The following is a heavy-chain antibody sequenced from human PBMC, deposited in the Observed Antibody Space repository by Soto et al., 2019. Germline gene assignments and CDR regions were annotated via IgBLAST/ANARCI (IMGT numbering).Heavy chain of an antibody. CDR1: GGSISSSNW. V-gene: IGHV4-4*02. CDR2: IYHSGST. CDR3: ERSDSSSWYVYYFDY. Sequence: SETLSLTCAVSGGSISSSNWWSWVRQPPGKGLEWIGEIYHSGSTNYNPSLKSRVTISVDKSKNQFSLKLSSVTAADTAVYYCERSDSSSWYVYYFDYWGQGTLVTVSS. D-gene: IGHD6-13*01. J-gene: IGHJ4*02.